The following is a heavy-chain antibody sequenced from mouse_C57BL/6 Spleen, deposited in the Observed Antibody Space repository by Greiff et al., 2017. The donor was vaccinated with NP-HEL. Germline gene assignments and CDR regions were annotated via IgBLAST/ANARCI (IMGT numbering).Heavy chain of an antibody. CDR2: IRNKANGYTT. Sequence: EVQGVESGGGLVQPGGSLSLSCAASGFTFTDYYMSWVRQPPGKALEWLGFIRNKANGYTTEYSASVKGRFTISRDNSQSILYLQMNALRAEDSATYYCARSPSYYYGSSYAMDYWGQGTSVTVSS. J-gene: IGHJ4*01. V-gene: IGHV7-3*01. CDR3: ARSPSYYYGSSYAMDY. CDR1: GFTFTDYY. D-gene: IGHD1-1*01.